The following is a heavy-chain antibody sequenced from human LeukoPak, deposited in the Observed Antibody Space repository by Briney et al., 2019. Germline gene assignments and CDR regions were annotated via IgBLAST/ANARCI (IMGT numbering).Heavy chain of an antibody. D-gene: IGHD3-3*01. Sequence: ASVKVSCKASGYTFTSYGISWVRQAPGQGLEWMGWISAYNGNTNYAQKLQGRVTMTTDTSTSTAYMELRSLRSDDTAVYYCARDFLTLRFLGRGGDRGTDYWGQGTLVTVSS. J-gene: IGHJ4*02. V-gene: IGHV1-18*01. CDR3: ARDFLTLRFLGRGGDRGTDY. CDR2: ISAYNGNT. CDR1: GYTFTSYG.